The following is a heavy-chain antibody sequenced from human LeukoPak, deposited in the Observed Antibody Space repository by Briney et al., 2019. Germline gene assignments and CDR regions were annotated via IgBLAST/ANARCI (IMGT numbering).Heavy chain of an antibody. CDR1: GFTFSSYA. D-gene: IGHD3-10*01. J-gene: IGHJ6*03. V-gene: IGHV3-23*01. CDR2: ISGSGGST. CDR3: AKLLWFGELQGYYYMDV. Sequence: GGSLRLSCAASGFTFSSYAMSWVRQAPGKGLEWVSAISGSGGSTYYADSVKGRFTISRDNSKNTLYLQMNSLRAEDTAVYYCAKLLWFGELQGYYYMDVWGKGTTVTVSS.